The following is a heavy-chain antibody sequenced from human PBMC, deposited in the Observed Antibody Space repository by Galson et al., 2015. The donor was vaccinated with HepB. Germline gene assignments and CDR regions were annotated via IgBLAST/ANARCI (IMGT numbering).Heavy chain of an antibody. Sequence: SLRLSCAASGFTFSSYWLSWVRQAPGKGLECVANVKEDGSEKYFVDYVQGRFTISRDNARNSLYLQMNSLRAEDTAVYYCVRVRGDLYDPRTYYFDYWGQGTLVTVSS. CDR3: VRVRGDLYDPRTYYFDY. V-gene: IGHV3-7*03. CDR1: GFTFSSYW. D-gene: IGHD3-10*01. CDR2: VKEDGSEK. J-gene: IGHJ4*02.